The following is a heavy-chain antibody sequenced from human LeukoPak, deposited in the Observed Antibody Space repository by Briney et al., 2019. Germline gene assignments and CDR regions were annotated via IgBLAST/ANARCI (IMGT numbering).Heavy chain of an antibody. J-gene: IGHJ4*02. V-gene: IGHV3-74*01. CDR1: GFIFSSYW. CDR2: INSDGSST. CDR3: ARRVVVPAAPYYFDY. D-gene: IGHD2-2*01. Sequence: GGSLRLSCAASGFIFSSYWMHWVRQAPGKGPVWVSRINSDGSSTSYADSVKGRFTISRDNAKNTLYLQMNSLRAEDTAVYYCARRVVVPAAPYYFDYWGQGTLVTVSS.